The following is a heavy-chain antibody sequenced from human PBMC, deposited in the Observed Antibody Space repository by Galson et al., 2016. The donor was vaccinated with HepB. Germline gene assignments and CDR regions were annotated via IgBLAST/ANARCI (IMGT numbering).Heavy chain of an antibody. D-gene: IGHD6-19*01. V-gene: IGHV4-59*08. CDR3: ARLSGSSGWYHFDY. CDR1: VGSISTYY. J-gene: IGHJ4*02. CDR2: IYYTGST. Sequence: TLSLTCTVSVGSISTYYWSWIRQPPGKGLEWIGYIYYTGSTNYTPSLRSRVTISVDTSKNQISLKLSSVTAADTAVYYCARLSGSSGWYHFDYWGQGTLVTVSS.